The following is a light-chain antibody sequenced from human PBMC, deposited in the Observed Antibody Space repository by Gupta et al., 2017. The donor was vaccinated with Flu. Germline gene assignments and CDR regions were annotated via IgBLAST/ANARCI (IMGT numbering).Light chain of an antibody. V-gene: IGKV3-15*01. CDR1: QSISSN. CDR2: GAS. Sequence: LSVSPGERATLSCRASQSISSNLAWYQQKPGQVPRLLIYGASTRATDVTARFSGSGSGTEFTLTISSLQSEDSAVYYCQQYSNDWPPMYTFGQGTKLEIK. CDR3: QQYSNDWPPMYT. J-gene: IGKJ2*01.